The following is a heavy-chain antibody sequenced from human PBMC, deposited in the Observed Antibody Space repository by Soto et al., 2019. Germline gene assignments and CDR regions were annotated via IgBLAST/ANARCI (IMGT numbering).Heavy chain of an antibody. CDR2: IYPGDSDT. CDR3: GKSLPFGFGSRITQPFDY. J-gene: IGHJ4*02. V-gene: IGHV5-51*01. Sequence: PGESLKISCKGSGYSFTNYWIVWVRQMPGKGLEWMGIIYPGDSDTRYSPSFQGRVTISADKSISTAYLQWSSLEPSDTAMYYCGKSLPFGFGSRITQPFDYWGQGTLVTVSS. D-gene: IGHD3-16*01. CDR1: GYSFTNYW.